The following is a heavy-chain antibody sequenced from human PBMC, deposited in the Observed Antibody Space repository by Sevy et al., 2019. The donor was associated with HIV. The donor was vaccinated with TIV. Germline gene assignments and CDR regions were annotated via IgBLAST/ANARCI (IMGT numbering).Heavy chain of an antibody. D-gene: IGHD3-10*01. Sequence: GGSLRLSCAVSGLNFNDEWMNWVRQAPRKGLEWLGRNKSVSDGGATEYSAAVKVSFIISRDDSKNTVPLQMDSLKTEDTAVYYCTRGQYVGIIRGQGNKVTVSS. CDR1: GLNFNDEW. J-gene: IGHJ4*02. V-gene: IGHV3-15*01. CDR2: NKSVSDGGAT. CDR3: TRGQYVGII.